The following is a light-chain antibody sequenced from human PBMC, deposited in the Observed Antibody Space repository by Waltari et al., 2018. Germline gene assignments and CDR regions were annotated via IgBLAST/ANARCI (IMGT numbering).Light chain of an antibody. CDR1: QSVRTN. CDR2: GAS. Sequence: IVLTQSPVTLSVSPGERVTLSCRASQSVRTNVAWYQQQPGQATRLLIYGASKSATGIPARFSGTGSGTEFTLTISSLQSEDVAVYFCHHYNDGPPGTFGQGTKLDSK. CDR3: HHYNDGPPGT. V-gene: IGKV3-15*01. J-gene: IGKJ2*02.